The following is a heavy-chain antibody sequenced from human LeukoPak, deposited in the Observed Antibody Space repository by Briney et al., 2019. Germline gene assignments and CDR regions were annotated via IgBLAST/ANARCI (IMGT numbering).Heavy chain of an antibody. J-gene: IGHJ6*02. D-gene: IGHD3-22*01. V-gene: IGHV4-34*01. Sequence: SETLSLTCAVYGGSFSGYYWSWIRQPPGKGLEWIGEINHSGSTNYNPSLESRVTISVDTSKNQFSLKLSSVTAADTAVYYCASPSGTSYYDSSGYHYYYYYGMDVWGQGTTVTVSS. CDR2: INHSGST. CDR3: ASPSGTSYYDSSGYHYYYYYGMDV. CDR1: GGSFSGYY.